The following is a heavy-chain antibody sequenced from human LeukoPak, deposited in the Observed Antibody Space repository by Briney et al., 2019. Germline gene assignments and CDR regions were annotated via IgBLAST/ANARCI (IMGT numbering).Heavy chain of an antibody. CDR3: AKEFSSGWYSFDY. CDR2: IYWAGGHT. Sequence: PGGSLRLSCAASGFTFDDYTVHWVRQTPGKGLEWVSLIYWAGGHTYYADSVKGRFTISRDNGTNSLYLQMNSLRTEDTALYYCAKEFSSGWYSFDYWGQGTLVTVSS. V-gene: IGHV3-43*01. J-gene: IGHJ4*02. D-gene: IGHD6-19*01. CDR1: GFTFDDYT.